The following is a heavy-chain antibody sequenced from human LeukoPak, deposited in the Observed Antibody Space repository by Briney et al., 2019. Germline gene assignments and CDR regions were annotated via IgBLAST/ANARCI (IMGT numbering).Heavy chain of an antibody. CDR2: IWYDGSNK. D-gene: IGHD3-3*01. CDR3: ARDAGHHYDFWSGYFSSDAGRPFDI. CDR1: GFTFSSYG. V-gene: IGHV3-33*01. Sequence: PGRSLRLSCAAPGFTFSSYGMHWVRQALGKGLEWVAVIWYDGSNKHYADSVKGRFNISRDNSKNTLYLQMNSLRAEDTAVYYCARDAGHHYDFWSGYFSSDAGRPFDIWGQGTMVTVSS. J-gene: IGHJ3*02.